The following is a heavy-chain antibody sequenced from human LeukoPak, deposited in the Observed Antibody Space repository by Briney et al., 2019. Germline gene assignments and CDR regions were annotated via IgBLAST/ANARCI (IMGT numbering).Heavy chain of an antibody. V-gene: IGHV1-2*02. Sequence: ASVKVSCKASGYTFTNYYIHWVRQAAGQGLEWMGWINPNSGGTNYAQKFQGRVTMTRDTSISTAYMELSRLTSDDTAVYYCAKDAIVRDYSNSDYWGQGTLVTVSS. D-gene: IGHD4-11*01. CDR3: AKDAIVRDYSNSDY. CDR2: INPNSGGT. CDR1: GYTFTNYY. J-gene: IGHJ4*02.